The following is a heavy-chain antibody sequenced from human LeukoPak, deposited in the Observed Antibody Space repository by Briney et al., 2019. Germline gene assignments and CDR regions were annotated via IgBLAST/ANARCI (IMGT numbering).Heavy chain of an antibody. J-gene: IGHJ5*02. CDR3: ARLENWYSSGWYAWFDP. CDR2: FYYSGST. D-gene: IGHD6-19*01. CDR1: GGSISSHY. Sequence: PSQTLSLTCTVSGGSISSHYWSWIRQPPGKGLEWIGYFYYSGSTNYNPSLKSRVTISVDTSKNQFSLKLSSVTAADTAVYYCARLENWYSSGWYAWFDPWGQGTLVTVSS. V-gene: IGHV4-59*08.